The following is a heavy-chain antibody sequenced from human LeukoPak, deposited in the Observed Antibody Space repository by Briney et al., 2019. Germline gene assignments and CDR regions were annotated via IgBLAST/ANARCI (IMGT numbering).Heavy chain of an antibody. CDR1: GGTFSSYA. CDR3: ARDLNGGLLWFGELFSFDY. D-gene: IGHD3-10*01. Sequence: ASVKVSCKASGGTFSSYAISWVRQAPGQGLEWMGIINPSGGSTSYAQKFQGRVTMTRDTSTSTVYMELSSLRSEDTAVYYCARDLNGGLLWFGELFSFDYWGQGTLVTVSS. CDR2: INPSGGST. V-gene: IGHV1-46*01. J-gene: IGHJ4*02.